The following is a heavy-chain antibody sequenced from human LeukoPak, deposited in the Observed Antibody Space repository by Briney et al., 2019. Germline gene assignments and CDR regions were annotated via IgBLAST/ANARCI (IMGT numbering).Heavy chain of an antibody. D-gene: IGHD6-6*01. CDR2: INPNSGGT. CDR3: ARGGVEYSSSSEADY. J-gene: IGHJ4*02. CDR1: GYTFTGYY. V-gene: IGHV1-2*06. Sequence: ASVKVSCKASGYTFTGYYMHWVRQAPGQGLEWMVRINPNSGGTNYAQKFQGRVTMTRDTSISTAYMELSRLRSDDTAVYYCARGGVEYSSSSEADYWGQGTLVTVSS.